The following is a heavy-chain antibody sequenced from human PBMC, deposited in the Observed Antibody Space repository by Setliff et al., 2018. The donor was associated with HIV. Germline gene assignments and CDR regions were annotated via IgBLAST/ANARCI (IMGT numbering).Heavy chain of an antibody. CDR2: INQDGSEQ. Sequence: PGGSLRLSCAASGFTFSSYWMTWVRQAPGKGLEWVANINQDGSEQNFVDSVTGRFTISRDNAKNSLYLQMNSLRAEDTAFYYCARAPGNYYDTSGYHLDFWGQGTLVTV. CDR1: GFTFSSYW. V-gene: IGHV3-7*03. D-gene: IGHD3-22*01. CDR3: ARAPGNYYDTSGYHLDF. J-gene: IGHJ4*02.